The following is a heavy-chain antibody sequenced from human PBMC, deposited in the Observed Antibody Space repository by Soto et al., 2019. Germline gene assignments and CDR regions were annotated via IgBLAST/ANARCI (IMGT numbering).Heavy chain of an antibody. CDR2: ISYDGSNK. V-gene: IGHV3-30*18. D-gene: IGHD3-10*01. J-gene: IGHJ4*02. CDR1: GFTFSSYG. Sequence: GGSLRLSCAASGFTFSSYGMHWVRQAPGKGLEWVAVISYDGSNKYYADSVKGRFTISRDNSKNTLYLQMNSLRAEDTAVYYCAKVGGKLWFGEFTAGADYWGQGTLVTVSS. CDR3: AKVGGKLWFGEFTAGADY.